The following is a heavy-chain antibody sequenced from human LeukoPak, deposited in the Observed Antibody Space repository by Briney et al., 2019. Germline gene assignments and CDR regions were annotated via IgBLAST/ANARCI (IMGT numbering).Heavy chain of an antibody. CDR1: GYTFTIYA. J-gene: IGHJ4*02. CDR2: ISAYNGNT. V-gene: IGHV1-18*01. D-gene: IGHD4-17*01. Sequence: ASVKVSCKASGYTFTIYAMHWVRQAPGQGLEWMGWISAYNGNTNYAQKLQGRVTMTTDTSTSTAYMELRSLRSDDTAVYYCARDSTVTHAFDIWGQGTLVTVSS. CDR3: ARDSTVTHAFDI.